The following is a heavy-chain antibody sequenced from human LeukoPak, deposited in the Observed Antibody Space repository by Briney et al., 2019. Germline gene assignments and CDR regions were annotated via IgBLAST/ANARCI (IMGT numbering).Heavy chain of an antibody. V-gene: IGHV1-46*01. CDR3: AREAQAVAGIYYYYYYMDV. CDR1: GYTFTSYY. Sequence: ASVKVSCKASGYTFTSYYMHWVRQAPGQGLEWMGIINPSGGSTSYAQKFQGRVTMTRDTSTSTVYMELSSLRSEDTAVYYCAREAQAVAGIYYYYYYMDVWGKGTTVTVSS. CDR2: INPSGGST. J-gene: IGHJ6*03. D-gene: IGHD6-19*01.